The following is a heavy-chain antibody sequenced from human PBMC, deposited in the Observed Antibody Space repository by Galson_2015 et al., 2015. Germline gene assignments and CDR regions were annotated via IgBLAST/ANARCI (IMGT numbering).Heavy chain of an antibody. V-gene: IGHV5-51*01. CDR3: ARQGRAAAVEY. Sequence: SAEEVTKAGEALTISSEGSGYTFIRSWLGWVRQMPGKGLEWMGINYPDDSDTIYSPSFQGQVTISADMSISTAYLQWGSLKASGTAIYYCARQGRAAAVEYWGQGTLVPVPS. CDR2: NYPDDSDT. D-gene: IGHD6-13*01. J-gene: IGHJ4*02. CDR1: GYTFIRSW.